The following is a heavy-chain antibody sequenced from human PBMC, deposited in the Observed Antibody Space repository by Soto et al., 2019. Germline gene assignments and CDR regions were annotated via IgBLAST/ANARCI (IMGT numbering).Heavy chain of an antibody. D-gene: IGHD4-17*01. Sequence: XESLSLSCTASGFTFSNYAMSWVRQAPDKGLEWVSAISGRGGSTYYADSVKGRFTISRDNSKNMLFLQMNSLRAEDTALYYCAKDSTVKPSLYSYYYGLDVWGQGTTVTVPS. CDR1: GFTFSNYA. CDR3: AKDSTVKPSLYSYYYGLDV. J-gene: IGHJ6*02. CDR2: ISGRGGST. V-gene: IGHV3-23*01.